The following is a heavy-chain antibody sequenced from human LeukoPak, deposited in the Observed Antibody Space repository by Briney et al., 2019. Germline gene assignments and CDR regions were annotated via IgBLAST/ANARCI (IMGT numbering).Heavy chain of an antibody. D-gene: IGHD1-26*01. CDR1: GYTFTSYY. CDR3: ARDRIVGATLAY. Sequence: ASVKVSFKASGYTFTSYYMHWVRQAPGQGLEWMGIINPSGGSTSYAQKFQGRVTMTRDTSTSTVYMELSSLRSEDTAVYYCARDRIVGATLAYWGQGTLVTVSS. CDR2: INPSGGST. V-gene: IGHV1-46*01. J-gene: IGHJ4*02.